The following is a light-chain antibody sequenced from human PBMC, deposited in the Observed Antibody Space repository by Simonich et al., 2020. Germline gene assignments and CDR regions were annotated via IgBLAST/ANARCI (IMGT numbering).Light chain of an antibody. CDR3: AAWDDSLSGVV. CDR1: CTNIGSNY. Sequence: QSVLTQPHSASGTPGQRVTISCSGSCTNIGSNYVYWYQPLPGTAPKLLIYRNNQRPSGVPDRFSGSKPGTSASLAISGIRSEDEADYYCAAWDDSLSGVVFGGGTKLTVL. V-gene: IGLV1-47*01. CDR2: RNN. J-gene: IGLJ2*01.